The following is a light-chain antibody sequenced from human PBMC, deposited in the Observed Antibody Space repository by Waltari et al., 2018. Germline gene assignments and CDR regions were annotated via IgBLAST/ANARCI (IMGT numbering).Light chain of an antibody. Sequence: QSVLTQPPSASGTPGQSVTISCSGSLSNIGANFGYWYPQVPGTAPKILIYRNDQRPSGVPDRFSASKSGSSASLAISGLRSEDEADYFCAAWDDSLGGHFVFGTGTKVIV. CDR1: LSNIGANF. CDR3: AAWDDSLGGHFV. V-gene: IGLV1-47*01. J-gene: IGLJ1*01. CDR2: RND.